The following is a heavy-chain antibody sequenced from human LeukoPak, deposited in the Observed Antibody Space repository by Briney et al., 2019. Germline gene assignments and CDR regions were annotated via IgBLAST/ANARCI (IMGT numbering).Heavy chain of an antibody. CDR2: IKGDGSDN. V-gene: IGHV3-7*04. CDR1: GFTFSSYW. D-gene: IGHD1-26*01. CDR3: ARDLGYYRADY. Sequence: TGGSLRLSCAASGFTFSSYWMSWVRQAPGKGLEWVANIKGDGSDNHYVDSVRGRFTISRDNVKNPLYLQMNSLRAEDTAVYYCARDLGYYRADYWGQGTLVTVSS. J-gene: IGHJ4*02.